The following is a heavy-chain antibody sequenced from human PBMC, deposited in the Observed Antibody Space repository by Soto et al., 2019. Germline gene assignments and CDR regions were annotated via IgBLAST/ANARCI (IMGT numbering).Heavy chain of an antibody. V-gene: IGHV3-11*01. Sequence: GGSLRLSCAASGFTFSDYYMSWIRQAQGKGLEWVSYISSSGSTIYYADSVKGRFTISRDNAKNSLYLQMNSLRAEDTAVYYCARIVAAAANDYWGQGTLVTVSS. J-gene: IGHJ4*02. CDR1: GFTFSDYY. CDR3: ARIVAAAANDY. D-gene: IGHD6-13*01. CDR2: ISSSGSTI.